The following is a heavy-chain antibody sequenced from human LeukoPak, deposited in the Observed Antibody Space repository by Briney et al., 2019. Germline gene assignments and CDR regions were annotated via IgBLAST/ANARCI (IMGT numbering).Heavy chain of an antibody. V-gene: IGHV1-24*01. CDR3: ARAMAAAGIGWFDP. CDR2: FDPEDGET. Sequence: GSVKVSCKVSGYTLTELSMHWVRQAPGKGLEWMGGFDPEDGETIYAQKFQGRVTLTDDTSTDTAYMELSRLRSDDTAVYYCARAMAAAGIGWFDPWGQGTLVTVSS. J-gene: IGHJ5*02. D-gene: IGHD6-13*01. CDR1: GYTLTELS.